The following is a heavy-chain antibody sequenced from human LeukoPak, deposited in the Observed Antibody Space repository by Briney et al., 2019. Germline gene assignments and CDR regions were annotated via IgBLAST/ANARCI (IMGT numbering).Heavy chain of an antibody. CDR2: IIPIFGTA. V-gene: IGHV1-69*01. Sequence: GASVKVSCKASGDTFSSYAISWVRQAPGQGLEWMGGIIPIFGTANYAQKFQGRDTITADESTSTPYMELSSLRSEDTAVYYCARKAVVVVAANDAFDIWGQGTMVTVSS. CDR1: GDTFSSYA. CDR3: ARKAVVVVAANDAFDI. D-gene: IGHD2-15*01. J-gene: IGHJ3*02.